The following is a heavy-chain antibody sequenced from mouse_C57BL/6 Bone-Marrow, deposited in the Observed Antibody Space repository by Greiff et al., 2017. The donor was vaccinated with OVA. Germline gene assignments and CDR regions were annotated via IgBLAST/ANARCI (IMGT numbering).Heavy chain of an antibody. CDR2: ISYDGSN. Sequence: ESGPGLVKPSQSLSLTCSVTGYSITSGYYWNWIRQFPGNKLEWMGYISYDGSNNYNPSLKNRISITRDTSKNQFFLKLNSVTTEDTATYYCARDREGYWGQGTTLTVSS. J-gene: IGHJ2*01. CDR3: ARDREGY. CDR1: GYSITSGYY. V-gene: IGHV3-6*01.